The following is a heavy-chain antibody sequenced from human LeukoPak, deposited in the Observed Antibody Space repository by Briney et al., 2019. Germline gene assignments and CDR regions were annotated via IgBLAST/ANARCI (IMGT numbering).Heavy chain of an antibody. J-gene: IGHJ4*02. CDR3: ARGRGAPDY. Sequence: SETLSLTCTVSGGSVSSGSYYWSWIRQPPGKGLEWIGEINHSGSTNYNPSLKSRVTISVDTSKNQFSLKLSSVTAADTAVYYCARGRGAPDYWGQGTLVTVSS. CDR1: GGSVSSGSYY. V-gene: IGHV4-39*07. CDR2: INHSGST. D-gene: IGHD3-10*01.